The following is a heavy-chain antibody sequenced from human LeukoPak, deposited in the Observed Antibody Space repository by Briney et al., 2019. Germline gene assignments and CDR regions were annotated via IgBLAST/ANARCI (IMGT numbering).Heavy chain of an antibody. CDR3: ARAFADGYNSSPFDY. J-gene: IGHJ4*02. Sequence: PGGSLRLSCAASGFIFSSYSMNWVRQAPGKGLEWVSSITSSSYIYYADSVKGRFTISRDNAKNSLYLQMNSLRAEDTAVYYCARAFADGYNSSPFDYWGQGTLVTVSS. CDR1: GFIFSSYS. D-gene: IGHD5-24*01. V-gene: IGHV3-21*01. CDR2: ITSSSYI.